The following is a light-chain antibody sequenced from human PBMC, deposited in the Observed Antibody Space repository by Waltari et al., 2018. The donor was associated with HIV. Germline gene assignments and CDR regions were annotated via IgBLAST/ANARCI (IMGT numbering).Light chain of an antibody. V-gene: IGLV1-47*01. CDR1: SPNIGGNF. J-gene: IGLJ2*01. Sequence: QSVLTQPPSASGTPGQRVTTSCSGSSPNIGGNFVFWYQQLPGTAPKLLVCRKKQRPPRVPHRFSGAKAGTSASLAISGLRSEDEADYYCTTWDDSLSVPVYGGGTKLTVL. CDR3: TTWDDSLSVPV. CDR2: RKK.